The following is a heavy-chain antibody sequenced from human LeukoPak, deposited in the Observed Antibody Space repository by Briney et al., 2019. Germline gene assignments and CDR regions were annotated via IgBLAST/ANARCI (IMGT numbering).Heavy chain of an antibody. CDR1: GYTFTSYG. CDR2: ISGYNGNT. CDR3: ARHYYDTSGYYYSPLDY. J-gene: IGHJ4*02. Sequence: ASVKVSCKASGYTFTSYGIGWVRQAPGQGLEWMGWISGYNGNTNYAQNLQGRVTMTTDTSTSTAYMDLRSLRSDDTALYYCARHYYDTSGYYYSPLDYWGQGTLVTVSS. V-gene: IGHV1-18*01. D-gene: IGHD3-22*01.